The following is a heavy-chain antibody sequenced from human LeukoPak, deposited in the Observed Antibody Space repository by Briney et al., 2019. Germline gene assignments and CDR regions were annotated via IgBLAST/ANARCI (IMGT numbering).Heavy chain of an antibody. V-gene: IGHV3-30*18. Sequence: GRSLRLSCAASGFTFSSYGMHWVRHAPGKGLELVAVISYDGSNKYYADSVKGRFTISRDNSKNTLYLQMNSLRAEDTAVYYCAKDLRSGWESDIDYWGQGTLVTVSS. CDR2: ISYDGSNK. J-gene: IGHJ4*02. D-gene: IGHD6-19*01. CDR3: AKDLRSGWESDIDY. CDR1: GFTFSSYG.